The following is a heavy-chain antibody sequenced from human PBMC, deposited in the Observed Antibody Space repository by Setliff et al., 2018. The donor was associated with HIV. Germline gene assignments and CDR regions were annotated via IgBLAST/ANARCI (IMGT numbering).Heavy chain of an antibody. D-gene: IGHD3-10*01. CDR3: ARGVAINYYGSGTYLDH. CDR1: GGTFNNFA. J-gene: IGHJ4*02. Sequence: GASVKVSCKPSGGTFNNFAISWVRQAPGQGLEWMGGIIPMFGRVNYAQKLQGRVTITADESTNTAYMELSSLRAEDTAVYFCARGVAINYYGSGTYLDHWGQGTLVTVSS. CDR2: IIPMFGRV. V-gene: IGHV1-69*13.